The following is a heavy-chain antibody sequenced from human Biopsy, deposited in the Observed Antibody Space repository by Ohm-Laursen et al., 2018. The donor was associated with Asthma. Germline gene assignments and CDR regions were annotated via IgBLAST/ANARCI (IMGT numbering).Heavy chain of an antibody. CDR2: IWYDGSKK. CDR3: ARGREGSGSYFTSHWFDP. CDR1: GFSINSYG. Sequence: SLRLSCAASGFSINSYGMHWVRQAPGKGLEWVTLIWYDGSKKYYSESVKGRFTIARDNSKNTLYLQMNSLRVEDTAVYYCARGREGSGSYFTSHWFDPWGQGTLVTASS. D-gene: IGHD3-10*01. V-gene: IGHV3-33*01. J-gene: IGHJ5*02.